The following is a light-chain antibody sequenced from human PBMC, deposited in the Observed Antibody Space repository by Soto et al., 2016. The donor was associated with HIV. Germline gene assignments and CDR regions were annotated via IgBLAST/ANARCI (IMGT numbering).Light chain of an antibody. CDR3: QVWDVSSDHVV. CDR2: DDS. V-gene: IGLV3-21*03. CDR1: NVGSKS. Sequence: SYVLTQPPSLSVAPRKTARITCGGDNVGSKSVHWYQQKTGQAPVLVVYDDSDRPSGIPERFSGSNSGDTATLTISRVEAGDEADYYCQVWDVSSDHVVFGGGTKLTRP. J-gene: IGLJ2*01.